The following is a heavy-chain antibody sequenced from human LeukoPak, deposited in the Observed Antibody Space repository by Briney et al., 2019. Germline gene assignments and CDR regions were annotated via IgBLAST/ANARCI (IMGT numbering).Heavy chain of an antibody. V-gene: IGHV3-33*01. CDR1: GSIFSHYG. CDR3: VRDAQRGFDYSNSLKY. J-gene: IGHJ4*01. Sequence: GGSLRLSCVASGSIFSHYGMHWVRQAPGKGLEWVAVIWSDGSNRFYAGSVKGRFTISRDNSQNTVFLQMNSLRAEDTAMYYCVRDAQRGFDYSNSLKYWGHGILVTVSS. D-gene: IGHD4-11*01. CDR2: IWSDGSNR.